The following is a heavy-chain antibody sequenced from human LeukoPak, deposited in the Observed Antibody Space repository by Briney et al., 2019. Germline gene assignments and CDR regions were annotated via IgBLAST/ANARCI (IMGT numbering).Heavy chain of an antibody. V-gene: IGHV1-69*01. Sequence: SVKVSCKASGGTFSSYAISWVRQAPGQGHEWMGGIIPIFGTANYAQKFQGRVTITADESTGTAYMELSSLRSDDTAVYYCARDGISRYGAFDIWGHGTMITVSS. CDR3: ARDGISRYGAFDI. CDR2: IIPIFGTA. J-gene: IGHJ3*02. CDR1: GGTFSSYA. D-gene: IGHD5-18*01.